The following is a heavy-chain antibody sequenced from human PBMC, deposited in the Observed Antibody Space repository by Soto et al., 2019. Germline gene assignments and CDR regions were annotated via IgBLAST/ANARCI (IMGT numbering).Heavy chain of an antibody. J-gene: IGHJ4*02. CDR2: IKQDGSEK. CDR3: ARDRFPFYYGSGSYSFDY. V-gene: IGHV3-7*01. CDR1: GFTFSSYW. D-gene: IGHD3-10*01. Sequence: GGSLRLSCAASGFTFSSYWMSWVRQAPGKGLEWVANIKQDGSEKYYVDSVKGRFTISRDNAKNSLYLQMNSLRAEDTAVYYCARDRFPFYYGSGSYSFDYWGQGTLVTVSS.